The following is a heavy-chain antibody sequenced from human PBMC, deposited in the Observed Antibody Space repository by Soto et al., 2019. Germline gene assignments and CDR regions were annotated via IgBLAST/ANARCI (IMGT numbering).Heavy chain of an antibody. J-gene: IGHJ4*02. CDR1: GDSVSNNSAA. Sequence: SQTLSLTCAISGDSVSNNSAAWTWIRQSPSRGLEWLGRTYYRSKWYNDYAVSVKSRITINPDTSKNQFSLQLNSVTPEDAAVYYCARVADNDYFDYWGQGTLVTVPQ. CDR3: ARVADNDYFDY. CDR2: TYYRSKWYN. V-gene: IGHV6-1*01. D-gene: IGHD6-19*01.